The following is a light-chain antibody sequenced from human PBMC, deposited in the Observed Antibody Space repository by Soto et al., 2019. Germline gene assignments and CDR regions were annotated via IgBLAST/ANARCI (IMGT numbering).Light chain of an antibody. CDR3: SSYTSSSTLV. J-gene: IGLJ2*01. CDR1: SRDVGGYNY. V-gene: IGLV2-14*01. CDR2: DVS. Sequence: QSALTQPASVSGSPGQSITISCTGTSRDVGGYNYVSWYQQHPGKAPKLMIYDVSNRPSGVSNRFSGSKSGNTASLTISGLQAEDEADDYCSSYTSSSTLVFGGGTKLTVL.